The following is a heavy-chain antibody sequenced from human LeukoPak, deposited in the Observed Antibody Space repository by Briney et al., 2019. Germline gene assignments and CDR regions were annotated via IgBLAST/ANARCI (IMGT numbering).Heavy chain of an antibody. CDR1: GGSMSPYH. V-gene: IGHV4-59*08. CDR3: ARAVSGRFDY. CDR2: IYYSGST. D-gene: IGHD6-19*01. Sequence: SETLSLTCTVSGGSMSPYHWGWIRQPPGKGLGWTGYIYYSGSTNYNPSLKSRVTISVDTSKNQFSLKLSSVTAAGTAIYYCARAVSGRFDYWGQGTLVTVSS. J-gene: IGHJ4*02.